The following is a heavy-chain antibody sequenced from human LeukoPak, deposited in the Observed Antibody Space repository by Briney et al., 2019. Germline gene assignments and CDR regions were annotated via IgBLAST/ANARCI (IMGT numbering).Heavy chain of an antibody. V-gene: IGHV3-33*06. CDR1: GFTFSSYG. CDR3: AKGGYYDSSGLADY. D-gene: IGHD3-22*01. CDR2: IWYDGSNK. J-gene: IGHJ4*02. Sequence: GGSLRLXCAASGFTFSSYGMHWVRQAPGKGLESVAVIWYDGSNKYYADSVKGRFTISRDNSKNTLYLQMNSLRAEDTAVYYCAKGGYYDSSGLADYWGQGTLVTVSS.